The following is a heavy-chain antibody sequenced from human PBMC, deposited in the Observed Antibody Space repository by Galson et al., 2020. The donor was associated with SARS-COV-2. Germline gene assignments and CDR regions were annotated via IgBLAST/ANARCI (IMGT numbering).Heavy chain of an antibody. Sequence: GESLKISCKASGYTFGDYYIHWVRQAPGQDLEWMGWIHPNSGGINYAQKFQGRVSMTRDTSISTAYMQLTSLGSDDTAVYFCARDRPYPDSWTTRILGQWGQGTLVTVSS. J-gene: IGHJ4*02. CDR1: GYTFGDYY. D-gene: IGHD3-3*01. V-gene: IGHV1-2*02. CDR2: IHPNSGGI. CDR3: ARDRPYPDSWTTRILGQ.